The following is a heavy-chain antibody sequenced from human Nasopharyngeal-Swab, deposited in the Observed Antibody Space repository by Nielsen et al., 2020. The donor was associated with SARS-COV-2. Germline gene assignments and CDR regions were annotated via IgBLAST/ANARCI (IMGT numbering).Heavy chain of an antibody. V-gene: IGHV3-74*01. Sequence: GESLKISCGASGFTFSSYWMYWVRQAPGKGLVWVSRINSDGSSTSYADSVKGRFTISRDNAKNTLYLQMNSLRAEDTAVYYCARSRKLMDVWGQGTTVTVSS. CDR2: INSDGSST. CDR3: ARSRKLMDV. D-gene: IGHD6-13*01. CDR1: GFTFSSYW. J-gene: IGHJ6*02.